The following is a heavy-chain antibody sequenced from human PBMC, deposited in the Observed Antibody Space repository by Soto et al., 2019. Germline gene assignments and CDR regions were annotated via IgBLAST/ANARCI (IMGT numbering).Heavy chain of an antibody. CDR3: ARAPHISIAARQGWFDP. Sequence: RGASLKISCKGSGYSFTSYWIGWVRQMPGKGLEWMGIIYPGDSDTRYSPSFQGQVTISADKSISTAYLQWSSLKASDTAMYYCARAPHISIAARQGWFDPWGQGTLVTVSS. CDR2: IYPGDSDT. D-gene: IGHD6-6*01. J-gene: IGHJ5*02. CDR1: GYSFTSYW. V-gene: IGHV5-51*01.